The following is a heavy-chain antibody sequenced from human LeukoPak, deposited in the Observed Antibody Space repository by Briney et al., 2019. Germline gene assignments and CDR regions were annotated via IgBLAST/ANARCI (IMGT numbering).Heavy chain of an antibody. D-gene: IGHD3-3*01. CDR2: INAYNGNT. CDR3: ARDGSGSWNDY. J-gene: IGHJ4*02. V-gene: IGHV1-18*01. Sequence: ASVKVSCTASGYTFSNYGISWVRQAPGQGLEWTGWINAYNGNTNSAQKFRGRVTMATDTSTSTAYMELRSLRSDDTAVYFCARDGSGSWNDYWGQGTLVTVSS. CDR1: GYTFSNYG.